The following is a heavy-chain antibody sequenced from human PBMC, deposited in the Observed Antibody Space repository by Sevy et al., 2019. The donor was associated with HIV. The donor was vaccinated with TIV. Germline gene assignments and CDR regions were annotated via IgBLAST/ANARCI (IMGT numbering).Heavy chain of an antibody. CDR3: AGENAWGRGSS. V-gene: IGHV4-59*08. CDR1: GGSITSLY. D-gene: IGHD1-26*01. CDR2: IYYNGHI. Sequence: SETLSLTCTVSGGSITSLYWNWIRQPPGKGLEWIANIYYNGHINYNPSLKSRVTLSLDTSKNQFSLRLSSVTAADTAMYYCAGENAWGRGSSWRQGTLVSVSS. J-gene: IGHJ5*02.